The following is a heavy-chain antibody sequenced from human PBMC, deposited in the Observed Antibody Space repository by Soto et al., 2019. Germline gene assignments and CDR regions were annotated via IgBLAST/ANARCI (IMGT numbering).Heavy chain of an antibody. J-gene: IGHJ4*02. CDR2: IYYSGST. D-gene: IGHD3-16*01. V-gene: IGHV4-59*08. CDR3: ARKGGGETFDY. CDR1: GGSISSYY. Sequence: QVQLQESGPGLVKPSETLSLTCTVSGGSISSYYWSWIRQPPGKGLEWIGYIYYSGSTNYNPSLKGRVAVAVDTSKNQFSLKLSHVTAADTAVYYCARKGGGETFDYWGQGTLVTVSS.